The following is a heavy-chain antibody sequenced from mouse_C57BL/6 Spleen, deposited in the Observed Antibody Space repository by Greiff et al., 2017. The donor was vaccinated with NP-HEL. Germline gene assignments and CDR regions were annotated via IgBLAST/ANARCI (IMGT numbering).Heavy chain of an antibody. CDR3: ARGEIYYGNYDAMDY. CDR2: INPNYGTT. Sequence: VHVKQSGPELVKPGASVKISCKASGYSFTDYNMNWVKQSNGKSLEWIGVINPNYGTTSYNQKFKGKATLTVDQSSSTAYMQLNSLTSEDSAVYYCARGEIYYGNYDAMDYWGQGTSVTVSS. J-gene: IGHJ4*01. V-gene: IGHV1-39*01. D-gene: IGHD2-1*01. CDR1: GYSFTDYN.